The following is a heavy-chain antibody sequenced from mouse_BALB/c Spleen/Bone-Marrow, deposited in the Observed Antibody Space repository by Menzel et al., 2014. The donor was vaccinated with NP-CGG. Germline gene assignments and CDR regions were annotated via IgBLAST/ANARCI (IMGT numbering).Heavy chain of an antibody. CDR3: TRYYSWYFDV. CDR2: INPVNGRN. V-gene: IGHV1S81*02. CDR1: GYTFTSYW. Sequence: VQLQESGAELVKPGASVKLSCKPSGYTFTSYWIHWVKQRPGQGLEWIGEINPVNGRNDYNEKFKNKATLTVDKSSSPAYMQLSSLTSEDSAVYYCTRYYSWYFDVWGAGTTVTVSS. D-gene: IGHD1-1*01. J-gene: IGHJ1*01.